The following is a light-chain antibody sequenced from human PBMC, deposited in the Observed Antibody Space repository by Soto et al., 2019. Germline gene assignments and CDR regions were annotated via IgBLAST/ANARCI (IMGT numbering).Light chain of an antibody. J-gene: IGLJ2*01. CDR2: NVD. Sequence: QSALTQVASVSGSPGQSITISCTGTNSDIGGYDYISWYQQHPGRAPKLMIYNVDYRPGGVSTRFSGSKSGNTASLTNSGLQAEDEAIYSCSSCTKNNTVVFGGGTKLTVL. CDR1: NSDIGGYDY. V-gene: IGLV2-14*03. CDR3: SSCTKNNTVV.